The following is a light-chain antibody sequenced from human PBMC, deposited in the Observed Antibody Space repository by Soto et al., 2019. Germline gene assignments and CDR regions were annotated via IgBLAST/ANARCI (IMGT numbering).Light chain of an antibody. CDR1: SGHSSYA. J-gene: IGLJ2*01. V-gene: IGLV4-69*01. CDR2: FNSDGSH. Sequence: QSVLTQSPSASASLGASVKLTCTLRSGHSSYAIAWHQQQPEKGPRYLMKFNSDGSHSKGDGIPDRFSGSSSGAERYLTISSLQSEDEADYYCQTWGTGIVVFGGGTKLTVL. CDR3: QTWGTGIVV.